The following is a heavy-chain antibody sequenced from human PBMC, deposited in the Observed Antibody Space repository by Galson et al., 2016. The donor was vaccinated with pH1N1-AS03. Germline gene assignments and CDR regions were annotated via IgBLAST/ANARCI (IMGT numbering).Heavy chain of an antibody. CDR2: IRQDGSEK. V-gene: IGHV3-7*03. CDR3: ARESPWIYYLDL. Sequence: SLRLSCAASGFSFSASWMSWVRQAPGKGLEWVANIRQDGSEKYYVDSVEGRFTISRDNAKNSLYLQMNSLRDEDRAVYYCARESPWIYYLDLWGRGTLVTLSS. D-gene: IGHD2-2*03. CDR1: GFSFSASW. J-gene: IGHJ2*01.